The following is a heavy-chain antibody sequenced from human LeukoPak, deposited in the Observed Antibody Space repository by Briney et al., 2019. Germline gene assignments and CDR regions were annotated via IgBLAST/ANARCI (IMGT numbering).Heavy chain of an antibody. J-gene: IGHJ3*02. CDR3: ARHEDTPLAFDI. CDR1: SGSFSSYY. V-gene: IGHV4-4*07. CDR2: IYITGST. D-gene: IGHD2-2*02. Sequence: SETLSLTCTVSSGSFSSYYWNWIRQPAGKGLEWIGRIYITGSTNYNPSLKSRVIMSVDTSKNQFSLKLSSVTAADTAVYYCARHEDTPLAFDIWGQGTMVTVSS.